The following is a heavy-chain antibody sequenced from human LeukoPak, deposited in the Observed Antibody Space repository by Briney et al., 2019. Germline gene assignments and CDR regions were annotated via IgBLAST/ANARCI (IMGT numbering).Heavy chain of an antibody. J-gene: IGHJ4*02. V-gene: IGHV3-30-3*01. Sequence: GGSLRLSCAASGFPFSTYAMHWVRQAPGKGLEGVAVIVYDGSNEHYTDAVRGRFTISRDNPKNTLWLQMNSLTADDTAVYYCARGEFSGLDYWGQGTLVTVSS. CDR3: ARGEFSGLDY. CDR2: IVYDGSNE. CDR1: GFPFSTYA. D-gene: IGHD5-12*01.